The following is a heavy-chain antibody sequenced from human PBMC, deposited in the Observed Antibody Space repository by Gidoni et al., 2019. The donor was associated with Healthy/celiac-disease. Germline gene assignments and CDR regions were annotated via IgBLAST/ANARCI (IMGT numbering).Heavy chain of an antibody. J-gene: IGHJ4*02. CDR3: ATSFTYITIFGVVGKL. CDR2: ISYDGSNK. Sequence: QVQLVESGGGVVQPGRSLRLSCAASGFTFRSYGMHWVRQAPGKGLEWVAVISYDGSNKYYADSVKGRFTISRDNSKNTLYLQMNSLRAEDTAVYYCATSFTYITIFGVVGKLWGQGTLVTVSS. D-gene: IGHD3-3*01. CDR1: GFTFRSYG. V-gene: IGHV3-30*03.